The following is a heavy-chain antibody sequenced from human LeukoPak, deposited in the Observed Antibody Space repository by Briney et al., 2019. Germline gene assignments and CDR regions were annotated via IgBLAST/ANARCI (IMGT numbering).Heavy chain of an antibody. CDR2: IYYSGNT. CDR1: GGSISSSAYY. CDR3: ARGVVVVVAATVYWYFDL. V-gene: IGHV4-39*07. D-gene: IGHD2-15*01. Sequence: SGTLSLTCSVSGGSISSSAYYWGWIRQPPGQGLEWIGSIYYSGNTYYNPSLKSPVTISVDTSKNQFSLKLSSVTAADTAVYYCARGVVVVVAATVYWYFDLWGRGTLVTVSS. J-gene: IGHJ2*01.